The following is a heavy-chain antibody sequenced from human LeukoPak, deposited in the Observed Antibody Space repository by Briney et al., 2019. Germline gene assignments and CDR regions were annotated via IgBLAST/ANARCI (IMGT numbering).Heavy chain of an antibody. D-gene: IGHD3-10*01. J-gene: IGHJ4*02. CDR3: RRGSGSYL. Sequence: PGGSLRLSCAASGFTFSSYAMSWVRQAPGKGLEWVSSISGGGGSTYYVDSAKGRFTISRDNSKNTLNLQMNSLRAEDTAVYYCRRGSGSYLWGQGTLVTVSS. CDR2: ISGGGGST. V-gene: IGHV3-23*01. CDR1: GFTFSSYA.